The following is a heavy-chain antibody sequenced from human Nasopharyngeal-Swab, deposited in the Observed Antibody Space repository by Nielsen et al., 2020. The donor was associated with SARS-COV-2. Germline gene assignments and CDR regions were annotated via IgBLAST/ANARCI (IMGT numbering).Heavy chain of an antibody. J-gene: IGHJ6*02. V-gene: IGHV3-30*04. CDR3: ASELTDGVDV. D-gene: IGHD3-9*01. CDR2: ISYDGSNK. CDR1: GFTFSSYA. Sequence: GESLKISCAASGFTFSSYAMHWVRQAPGKGLEWVAVISYDGSNKYYADSVKGRFTISRDNSKNTLYLQMNSLRAEDTAVYYCASELTDGVDVWGQGTTVTVSS.